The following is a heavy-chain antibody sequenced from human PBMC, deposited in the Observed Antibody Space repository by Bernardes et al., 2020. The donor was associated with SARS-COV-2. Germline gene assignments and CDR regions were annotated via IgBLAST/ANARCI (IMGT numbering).Heavy chain of an antibody. J-gene: IGHJ6*02. CDR1: GNTFLGDV. CDR3: ARESVVGDTDGLDV. D-gene: IGHD1-26*01. CDR2: IKVYNGDI. Sequence: ASVKVSCKASGNTFLGDVVNWVRQAPGQRLEWMGLIKVYNGDIKYSQKFQGRVIITRDTSARTVYMEMRSLRSEDTAVYYCARESVVGDTDGLDVWGQGTTVTVSS. V-gene: IGHV1-3*01.